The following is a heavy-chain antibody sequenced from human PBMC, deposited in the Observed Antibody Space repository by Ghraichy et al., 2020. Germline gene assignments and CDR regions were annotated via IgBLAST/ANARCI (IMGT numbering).Heavy chain of an antibody. CDR1: GFTFSNYA. J-gene: IGHJ3*02. CDR2: ISGSDGST. V-gene: IGHV3-23*01. CDR3: AKVHSSSFGFDI. Sequence: SCAASGFTFSNYAMNWVRQAAGQGLEWVSVISGSDGSTYYADPVEGRFTISRDNSKNTLYMQMNSLRAEDTAVYYCAKVHSSSFGFDIWGQGTMVTVSS. D-gene: IGHD6-13*01.